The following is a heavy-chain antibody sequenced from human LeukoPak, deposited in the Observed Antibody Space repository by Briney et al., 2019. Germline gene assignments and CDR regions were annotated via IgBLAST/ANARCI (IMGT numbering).Heavy chain of an antibody. CDR3: ARSEVDYYDSSGYYSVGY. D-gene: IGHD3-22*01. J-gene: IGHJ4*02. V-gene: IGHV1-18*01. Sequence: ASVKVSCKASGYTFTSHGISWVRQAPGQGLEWMGWISAYNGNTNYAQKLQGRVTITADESTSTAYMELSSLRSEDTAVYYCARSEVDYYDSSGYYSVGYWGQGTLVTVSS. CDR1: GYTFTSHG. CDR2: ISAYNGNT.